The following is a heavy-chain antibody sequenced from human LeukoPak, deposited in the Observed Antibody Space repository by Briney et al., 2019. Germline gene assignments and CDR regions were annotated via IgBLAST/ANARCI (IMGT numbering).Heavy chain of an antibody. CDR3: ARAYGSGSYHDY. V-gene: IGHV3-74*01. D-gene: IGHD3-10*01. Sequence: GGSLRLSCAASGFTFSSYWMHWVRKAPGKGLVWVSRINSDGSSTSSADSVKGRFTISRDNAKNTLYLQMNSLRAEDTAVYYCARAYGSGSYHDYWGQGTLVTVSS. J-gene: IGHJ4*02. CDR2: INSDGSST. CDR1: GFTFSSYW.